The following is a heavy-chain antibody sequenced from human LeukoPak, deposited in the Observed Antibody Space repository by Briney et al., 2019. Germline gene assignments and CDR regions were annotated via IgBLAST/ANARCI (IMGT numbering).Heavy chain of an antibody. CDR3: ARDISSSRSYYMDV. D-gene: IGHD2-2*01. J-gene: IGHJ6*03. Sequence: GGSLRLSCAASGFTFSSYWMSWVRQAPGKGLEWVANIKQDGSEKYYVDSVKGRFTISRDNAKNSLYLQMNSLRAEDTAVYYCARDISSSRSYYMDVWGKGTTVTISS. CDR1: GFTFSSYW. V-gene: IGHV3-7*01. CDR2: IKQDGSEK.